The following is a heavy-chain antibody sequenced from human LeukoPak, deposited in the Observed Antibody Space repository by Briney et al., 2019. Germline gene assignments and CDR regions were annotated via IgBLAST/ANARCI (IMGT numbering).Heavy chain of an antibody. V-gene: IGHV4-34*01. CDR1: GGSFSGYY. CDR3: ARQRGWFDS. J-gene: IGHJ5*01. D-gene: IGHD6-25*01. CDR2: INPSGDT. Sequence: SETLSLTCAVYGGSFSGYYWTWIRQPPGMGLEWIGEINPSGDTKYNPSLKSRVTISVDTSKNQFSLTLTSVTAADTALYFCARQRGWFDSWGQGTRVTVSS.